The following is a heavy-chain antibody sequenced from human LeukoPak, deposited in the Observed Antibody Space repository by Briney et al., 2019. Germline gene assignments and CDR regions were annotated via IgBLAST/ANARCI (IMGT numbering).Heavy chain of an antibody. CDR1: AFIFSGHW. J-gene: IGHJ3*01. D-gene: IGHD1-1*01. Sequence: GGSLRLSCEGSAFIFSGHWMTWVRQTPGKGLEWVANIKYDGTETYYMDSVKGRFTISRDNAKNSLYLQISSLRAEDTAVYYCARHNSLAYDFWGQGTMVTVSS. CDR2: IKYDGTET. V-gene: IGHV3-7*03. CDR3: ARHNSLAYDF.